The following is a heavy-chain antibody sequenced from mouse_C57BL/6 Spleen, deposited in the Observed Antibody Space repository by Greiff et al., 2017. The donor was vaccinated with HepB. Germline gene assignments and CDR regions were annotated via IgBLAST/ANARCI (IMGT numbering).Heavy chain of an antibody. V-gene: IGHV1-80*01. D-gene: IGHD2-5*01. CDR1: GYAFSSYW. CDR2: IYPGDGDT. CDR3: ARWYSNYYAMDY. J-gene: IGHJ4*01. Sequence: QVQLQQSGAELVKPGASVKISCKASGYAFSSYWMNWVKQRPGKGLEWIGQIYPGDGDTNYNGKFKGKATLTADKSSSTAYMQLSSLTSEDSAVYFCARWYSNYYAMDYWGQGTSVTVSS.